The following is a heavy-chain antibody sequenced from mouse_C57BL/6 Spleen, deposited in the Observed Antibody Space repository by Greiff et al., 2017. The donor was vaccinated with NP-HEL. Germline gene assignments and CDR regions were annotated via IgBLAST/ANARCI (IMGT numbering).Heavy chain of an antibody. CDR1: GYTFTSYW. D-gene: IGHD1-2*01. CDR3: ASSPSLLRGLLYYFDY. Sequence: QVQLQQPGAELVRPGTSVKLSCKASGYTFTSYWMHWVKQRPGQGLEWIGVIDPSDSYTNYNQKFKGKATLTVDTSSSTAYMQLSSLTSEDSAVYYCASSPSLLRGLLYYFDYWGQGTTLTVSS. J-gene: IGHJ2*01. V-gene: IGHV1-59*01. CDR2: IDPSDSYT.